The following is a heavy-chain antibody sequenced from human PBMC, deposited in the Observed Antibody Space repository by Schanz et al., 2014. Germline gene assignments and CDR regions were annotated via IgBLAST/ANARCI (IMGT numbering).Heavy chain of an antibody. V-gene: IGHV3-33*01. J-gene: IGHJ6*02. D-gene: IGHD6-19*01. CDR3: TRPIYSGGWYGAIDV. CDR1: GFTFSKYG. CDR2: IWYDGSNK. Sequence: QVQLVESGGGVVQPGRSLRLSCAASGFTFSKYGMHWVRQAPGKGLEWVAVIWYDGSNKDYADSVKGRFTISRDNSKNMLYLQMNSLRGEDTAVYYCTRPIYSGGWYGAIDVWGQGTTVTVSS.